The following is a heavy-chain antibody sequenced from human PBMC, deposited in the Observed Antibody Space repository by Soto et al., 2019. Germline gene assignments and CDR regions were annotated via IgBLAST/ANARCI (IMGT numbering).Heavy chain of an antibody. J-gene: IGHJ6*02. D-gene: IGHD2-8*01. CDR1: GGSISSYY. CDR3: AILMRGMDV. CDR2: IYYSGST. Sequence: QVQLQESGPGLVKPSETLSLTCTVSGGSISSYYWSWIRQPPGKGLEWIGYIYYSGSTNYTPSLKSRVTISVDTSKNQFSLKLSSVTAADTAVYYCAILMRGMDVWGQGTTVTVSS. V-gene: IGHV4-59*01.